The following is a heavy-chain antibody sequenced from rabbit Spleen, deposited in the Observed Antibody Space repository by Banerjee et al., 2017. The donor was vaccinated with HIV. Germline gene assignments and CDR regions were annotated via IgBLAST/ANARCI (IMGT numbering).Heavy chain of an antibody. CDR1: GFDFSTYS. CDR3: ARGWGLRWGYIGGADAIDYFNL. Sequence: QLKETGGGLVQPGGSLTLSCKTSGFDFSTYSMSWVRQAPGKGLEWIGALYTGTGNTDYASWVSGRFTISSDNAQNTVDLQVDSLTAADTATYFCARGWGLRWGYIGGADAIDYFNLWGQGTLVTVS. CDR2: LYTGTGNT. J-gene: IGHJ4*01. D-gene: IGHD6-1*01. V-gene: IGHV1S7*01.